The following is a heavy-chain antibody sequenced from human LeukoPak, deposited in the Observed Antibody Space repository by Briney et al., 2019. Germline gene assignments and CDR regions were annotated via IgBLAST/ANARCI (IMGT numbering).Heavy chain of an antibody. V-gene: IGHV3-74*01. CDR1: GFTFSSYW. D-gene: IGHD6-19*01. CDR2: INSDGSST. Sequence: GGSLRLSCAASGFTFSSYWMHWVRQAPGKGLVWVSRINSDGSSTSYADSVKGRFTISRDNSKNTLYLQMNSLRAEDTAVYYCAKDHSIAVAGSDYWGQGTLVTVSS. CDR3: AKDHSIAVAGSDY. J-gene: IGHJ4*02.